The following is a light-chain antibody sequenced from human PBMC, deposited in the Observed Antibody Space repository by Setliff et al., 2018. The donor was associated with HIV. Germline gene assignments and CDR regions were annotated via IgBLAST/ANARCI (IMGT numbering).Light chain of an antibody. CDR3: SSYAGSRAFDV. CDR2: DVT. CDR1: STDIGGYNF. V-gene: IGLV2-23*02. Sequence: QSALTQPASVSGSPGQSITISCNGTSTDIGGYNFVSWYQQYPGKAPKLIIYDVTRRPSGISNRFSGSKSGNAASLTISGLQPDDEGDYFCSSYAGSRAFDVFGTGTKVTVL. J-gene: IGLJ1*01.